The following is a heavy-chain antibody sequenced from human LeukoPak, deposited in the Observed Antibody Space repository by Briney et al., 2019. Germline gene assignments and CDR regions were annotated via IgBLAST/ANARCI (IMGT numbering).Heavy chain of an antibody. CDR3: ARGVGVRVTDDSSGRNWYFDL. J-gene: IGHJ2*01. CDR2: IYYSGRT. CDR1: GGSISSGSYY. D-gene: IGHD3-22*01. Sequence: SQTLSLTCTVSGGSISSGSYYWSWIRQPAGKGLEWIGYIYYSGRTNYNPSLKSRVTISVDTSKNQFSLKLSSVTAADTAVYYCARGVGVRVTDDSSGRNWYFDLWGRGTLVTVSS. V-gene: IGHV4-61*09.